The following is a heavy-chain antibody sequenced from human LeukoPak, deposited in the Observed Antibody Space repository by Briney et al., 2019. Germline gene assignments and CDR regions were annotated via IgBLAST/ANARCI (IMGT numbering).Heavy chain of an antibody. J-gene: IGHJ6*02. V-gene: IGHV4-59*01. CDR2: IYYGGNT. CDR1: GDSISTYY. CDR3: ARDNDISRGFYYAMDV. D-gene: IGHD3-9*01. Sequence: PSETLSLTCTVSGDSISTYYWSWVRQPPGKGLEWIGYIYYGGNTNYNPSLKSRVTISVDTSMNQFSLKLSSVTAVDTAVYYCARDNDISRGFYYAMDVWGQGTTVIVSS.